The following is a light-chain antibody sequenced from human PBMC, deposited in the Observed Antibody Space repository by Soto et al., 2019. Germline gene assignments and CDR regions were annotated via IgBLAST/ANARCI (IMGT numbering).Light chain of an antibody. CDR3: SLYTTDSTYV. Sequence: QSALAQPPSASGSPGQSVTISCTGTSSDIGAYNYVSWYQQHPGRAPKLMIYEVNKRPSGVPDRFSGSKSGNTASLTISGLQAEDEGEYYCSLYTTDSTYVFGPGTKVTVL. J-gene: IGLJ1*01. V-gene: IGLV2-18*01. CDR1: SSDIGAYNY. CDR2: EVN.